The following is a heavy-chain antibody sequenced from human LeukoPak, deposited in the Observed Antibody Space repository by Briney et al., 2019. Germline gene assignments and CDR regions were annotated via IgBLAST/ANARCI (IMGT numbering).Heavy chain of an antibody. D-gene: IGHD1-7*01. V-gene: IGHV1-69*13. CDR2: IIPIFGTA. CDR1: GGTFSSYA. J-gene: IGHJ4*02. CDR3: AGARTTGTTFPFVY. Sequence: SVKVSCKASGGTFSSYAISWVRQAPGQGLEWMGRIIPIFGTANYAQKFQGRVTITADESTSTAYMELSSLRSEDTAVYYCAGARTTGTTFPFVYWGQGTLVTVSS.